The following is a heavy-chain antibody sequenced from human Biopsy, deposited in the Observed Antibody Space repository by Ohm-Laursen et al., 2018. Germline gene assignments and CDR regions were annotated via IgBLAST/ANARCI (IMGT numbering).Heavy chain of an antibody. V-gene: IGHV1-2*02. Sequence: GASVKVSCKASGYTFTGQYLHWVRQVPGHGLEWMGWINPHSGTTKFAQDFQGRVTMTRDTSITTAYMELRRLRSDHTAVYYCAKGQDLRGGAEYFQHWGQGALVTVSS. CDR3: AKGQDLRGGAEYFQH. CDR2: INPHSGTT. D-gene: IGHD2-15*01. CDR1: GYTFTGQY. J-gene: IGHJ1*01.